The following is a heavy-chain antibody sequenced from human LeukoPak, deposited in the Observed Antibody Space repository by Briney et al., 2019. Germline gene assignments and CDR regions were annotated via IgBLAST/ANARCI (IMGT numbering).Heavy chain of an antibody. CDR3: ARSSNYYGSGSEGMDV. CDR1: GGTFSSYA. Sequence: ASVKVSCKASGGTFSSYAISWVRQAPGQGLEWMGGFIPIFGTANYAQKFQGRVTITADESTSTAYMELSSLRSEDTAVYYCARSSNYYGSGSEGMDVWGQGTTVTVSS. V-gene: IGHV1-69*13. J-gene: IGHJ6*02. CDR2: FIPIFGTA. D-gene: IGHD3-10*01.